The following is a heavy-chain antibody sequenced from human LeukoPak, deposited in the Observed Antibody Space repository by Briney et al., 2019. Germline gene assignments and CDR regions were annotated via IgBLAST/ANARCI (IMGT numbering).Heavy chain of an antibody. CDR1: GFTFSSYA. CDR2: ISYDGSNK. V-gene: IGHV3-30-3*01. Sequence: GRSLRLSCAASGFTFSSYAMHWVRQAPGKGLEWVAVISYDGSNKYYADSVKGRFTISRDNSKNTLYLQMNSLRAEDTAVYYCARDSGYGDYVFDYWGQGTLVTVSS. J-gene: IGHJ4*02. CDR3: ARDSGYGDYVFDY. D-gene: IGHD4-17*01.